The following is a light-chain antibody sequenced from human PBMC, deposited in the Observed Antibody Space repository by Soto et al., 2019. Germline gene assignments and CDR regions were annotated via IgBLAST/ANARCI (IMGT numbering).Light chain of an antibody. CDR3: QQYNNWPLT. Sequence: ETVMTQSPASLSMSPGEGVTLSCRASQSVRSNLAWYQQRPGQAPRLLIYGASTRAADIPARSSGSGSGAEFTLTISSLRSEDFAFYYCQQYNNWPLTFGGGTKV. CDR2: GAS. CDR1: QSVRSN. J-gene: IGKJ4*01. V-gene: IGKV3-15*01.